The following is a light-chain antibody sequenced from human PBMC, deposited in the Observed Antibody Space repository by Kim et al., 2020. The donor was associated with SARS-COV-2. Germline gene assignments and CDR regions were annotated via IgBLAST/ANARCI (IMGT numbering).Light chain of an antibody. CDR3: QQYNTYAWT. Sequence: DIQMTQFPSTLSASEGDRVTITCRASQSISSWLAWYQQKPGKAPKLLIYKASSLESGVPSRFSGSGSGTEFTLTISSLQPDDFATYYCQQYNTYAWTFGQGTKVDIK. CDR2: KAS. CDR1: QSISSW. V-gene: IGKV1-5*03. J-gene: IGKJ1*01.